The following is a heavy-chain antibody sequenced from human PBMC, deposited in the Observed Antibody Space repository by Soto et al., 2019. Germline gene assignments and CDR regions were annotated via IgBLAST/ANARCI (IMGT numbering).Heavy chain of an antibody. V-gene: IGHV3-30*18. J-gene: IGHJ6*03. D-gene: IGHD2-2*01. CDR3: AKDLIIKPQPPYYYYYMDV. Sequence: PGGSLRLSCAASGFTFSSYGMHWVRQAPGKGLEWVAVISYDGSNKYYADSVKGRFTISRDNSKNTLYLQMNSLRAEDTAVYFCAKDLIIKPQPPYYYYYMDVWGKGTTVTVSS. CDR1: GFTFSSYG. CDR2: ISYDGSNK.